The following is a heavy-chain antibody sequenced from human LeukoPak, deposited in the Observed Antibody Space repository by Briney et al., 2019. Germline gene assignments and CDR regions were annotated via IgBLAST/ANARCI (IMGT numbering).Heavy chain of an antibody. Sequence: SQTLSLTCAISGDSVSSNSATWIRIRQSPSRGLEWLGRTYYRSKWYNDYAVSVKSRTTINPDTSKNQFSLQLNSVTPEDTAVYYCARAAIDTSGYYSFDYWGQGTLVTVPS. CDR3: ARAAIDTSGYYSFDY. CDR1: GDSVSSNSAT. V-gene: IGHV6-1*01. D-gene: IGHD3-22*01. CDR2: TYYRSKWYN. J-gene: IGHJ4*02.